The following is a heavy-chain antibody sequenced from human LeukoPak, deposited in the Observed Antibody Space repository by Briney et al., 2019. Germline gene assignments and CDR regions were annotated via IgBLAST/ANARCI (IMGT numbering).Heavy chain of an antibody. J-gene: IGHJ4*02. CDR3: AGGLGPSGGIFDY. CDR1: GGTFSSYG. V-gene: IGHV1-69*04. CDR2: IIPLLGIA. D-gene: IGHD1-26*01. Sequence: SVKVSCKASGGTFSSYGISWVRQAPGQGLEWMGRIIPLLGIANYAQKFQGRVTITADKSTSTVYMELSSLRSEDTAVYYCAGGLGPSGGIFDYWGQGTLVTASS.